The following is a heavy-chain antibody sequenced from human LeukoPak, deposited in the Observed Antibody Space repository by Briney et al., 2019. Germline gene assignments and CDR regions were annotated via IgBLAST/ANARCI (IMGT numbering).Heavy chain of an antibody. J-gene: IGHJ6*02. CDR2: IYYSGST. CDR1: GGSISSSYYY. V-gene: IGHV4-39*07. CDR3: ARGQKVIMVRGVIITDYYYYYGMDV. Sequence: SETLSLTCTVSGGSISSSYYYWGWIRQPPGKGLEWIGSIYYSGSTYYNPSLKSRVTISVDTSKNQFSLKLSSVTAADTAVYYCARGQKVIMVRGVIITDYYYYYGMDVWGQGTTVTVSS. D-gene: IGHD3-10*01.